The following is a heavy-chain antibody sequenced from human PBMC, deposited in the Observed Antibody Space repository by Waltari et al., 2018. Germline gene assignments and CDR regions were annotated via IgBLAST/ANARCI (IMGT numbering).Heavy chain of an antibody. J-gene: IGHJ6*02. CDR1: EFTFSSYA. V-gene: IGHV3-30*04. D-gene: IGHD3-22*01. CDR3: ARDYCDRSNCHGMDV. Sequence: HVQLVESGGGVVQPGRCLRTYCAASEFTFSSYALHGVRQAPGKGLEWVAVISYNARNIYYVDSVKGRFTISRDNSKRMLYLQMNSLRAEDTAVYYCARDYCDRSNCHGMDVWGQGTTVTVSS. CDR2: ISYNARNI.